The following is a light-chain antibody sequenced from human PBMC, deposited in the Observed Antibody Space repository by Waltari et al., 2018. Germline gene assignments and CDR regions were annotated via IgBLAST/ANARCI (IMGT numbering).Light chain of an antibody. CDR2: SNN. V-gene: IGLV1-44*01. CDR1: SSNIGSNT. Sequence: QSVLTQPPSASGTPGQRVTISCSGSSSNIGSNTVNWYQQLPGTAPKLLIYSNNQRPSGLPDRFSGSKSGTSASLAISGLQSQDEADYYCAAWDDSLNAVFGGGTKLTVL. CDR3: AAWDDSLNAV. J-gene: IGLJ3*02.